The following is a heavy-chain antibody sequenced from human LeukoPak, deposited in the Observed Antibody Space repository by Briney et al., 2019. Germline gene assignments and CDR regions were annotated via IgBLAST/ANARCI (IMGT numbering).Heavy chain of an antibody. CDR3: ASRFGRLEAGGTPFEN. V-gene: IGHV3-23*01. J-gene: IGHJ4*02. CDR1: GFAFSSYA. D-gene: IGHD3-10*01. Sequence: GGSLRLSCAASGFAFSSYAMNWVRQAPGKGLEWVSTISGSGGGTYYADSMKGRFTISRDNAKNSLYLQMNSLRAEDTAVYYCASRFGRLEAGGTPFENWGQGTLVTVSS. CDR2: ISGSGGGT.